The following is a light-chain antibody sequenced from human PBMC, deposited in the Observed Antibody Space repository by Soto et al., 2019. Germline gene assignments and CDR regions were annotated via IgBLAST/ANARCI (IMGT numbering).Light chain of an antibody. CDR2: EVN. CDR1: SNDVGGYSY. J-gene: IGLJ3*02. V-gene: IGLV2-14*01. CDR3: SSYTRSSTWV. Sequence: QSALTQTASVSGSRGQSITISCTGTSNDVGGYSYVSWYQQHPGKAPKLMIYEVNNRPSGVSTRFSGSKSGNTASLTISGLRSEDEADYYCSSYTRSSTWVFGGGTNATVL.